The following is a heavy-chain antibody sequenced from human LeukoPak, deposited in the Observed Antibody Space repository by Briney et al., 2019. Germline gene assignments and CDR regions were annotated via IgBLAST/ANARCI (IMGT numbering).Heavy chain of an antibody. V-gene: IGHV1-8*01. Sequence: ASVKVSCKASGYTFTSYDINWLRQATGQGLEWMGWMNPNSGNTGYAQKFQGRVTMTRNNSISTAYMELSSLRSEDTAVYYCAREGRQQWLVGLNWFDPWGQGTLVTVSS. J-gene: IGHJ5*02. D-gene: IGHD6-19*01. CDR1: GYTFTSYD. CDR2: MNPNSGNT. CDR3: AREGRQQWLVGLNWFDP.